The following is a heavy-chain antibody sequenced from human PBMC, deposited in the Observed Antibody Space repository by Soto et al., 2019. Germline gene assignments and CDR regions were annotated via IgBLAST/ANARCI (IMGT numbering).Heavy chain of an antibody. CDR2: IAYDESFE. Sequence: QAQLVESGGGVVQPGRSLRLSCTASGFTFSSFTMHWVRQAPGKGLEWVALIAYDESFEYYADSVKGRFTISRDISKNTLFLQMNSLRLEDTAVYYCAGEGGGSNGGFDFWGQGTLVTVSS. J-gene: IGHJ4*02. V-gene: IGHV3-30*04. CDR3: AGEGGGSNGGFDF. CDR1: GFTFSSFT. D-gene: IGHD7-27*01.